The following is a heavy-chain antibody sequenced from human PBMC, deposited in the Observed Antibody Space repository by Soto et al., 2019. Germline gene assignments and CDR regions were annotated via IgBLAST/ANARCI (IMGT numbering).Heavy chain of an antibody. CDR2: IWYDGSNK. CDR1: GFTFSSYG. J-gene: IGHJ6*02. D-gene: IGHD6-19*01. CDR3: ARDSRYSSGWYDDDYYYGMDV. Sequence: GGSLRLSCAASGFTFSSYGMHWVRQAPGKGLEWVTVIWYDGSNKYYADSVKGRFTITRDNSKNTMKLQMNSLRAEDTVVYYCARDSRYSSGWYDDDYYYGMDVWGQGTTVTVSS. V-gene: IGHV3-33*01.